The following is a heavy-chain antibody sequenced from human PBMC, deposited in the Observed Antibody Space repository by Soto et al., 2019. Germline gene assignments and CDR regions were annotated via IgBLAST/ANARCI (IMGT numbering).Heavy chain of an antibody. J-gene: IGHJ4*02. V-gene: IGHV4-59*08. D-gene: IGHD3-10*01. Sequence: WRRIIKKTEKGLEYIGYISYSGSINSNPSLKSRVTMSVDTSKNQFSLKLSSVTAADAAVYYCARHRDTYGSGDFDYWGQGTLVTVSS. CDR2: ISYSGSI. CDR3: ARHRDTYGSGDFDY.